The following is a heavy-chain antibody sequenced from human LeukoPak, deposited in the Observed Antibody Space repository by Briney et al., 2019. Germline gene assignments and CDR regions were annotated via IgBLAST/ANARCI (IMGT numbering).Heavy chain of an antibody. J-gene: IGHJ2*01. CDR1: GFTFSSYG. D-gene: IGHD4-17*01. CDR3: AKDGGDYPYWYFDL. CDR2: ISYDGSNK. Sequence: GRSLRLSCAASGFTFSSYGMRWVRQAPGKGLEWVAVISYDGSNKYYADSVKGRFTISRDNSKNTLYLQMNSLRAEDTAVYYCAKDGGDYPYWYFDLWGRGTLVTVSS. V-gene: IGHV3-30*18.